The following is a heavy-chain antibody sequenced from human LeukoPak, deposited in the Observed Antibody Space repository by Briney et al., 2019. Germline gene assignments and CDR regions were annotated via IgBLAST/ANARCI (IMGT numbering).Heavy chain of an antibody. Sequence: GASGKVSFMSSAGTFISYAISWVRQAPGQVLDWIGSIIPIFGTANYAQKFQGRVTITWDKSTSTASMQLSSLRSEDTAVYKCASISGLDYYDSSGYPPGFAPWGQETLVTVSS. CDR1: AGTFISYA. J-gene: IGHJ5*02. CDR3: ASISGLDYYDSSGYPPGFAP. D-gene: IGHD3-22*01. V-gene: IGHV1-69*06. CDR2: IIPIFGTA.